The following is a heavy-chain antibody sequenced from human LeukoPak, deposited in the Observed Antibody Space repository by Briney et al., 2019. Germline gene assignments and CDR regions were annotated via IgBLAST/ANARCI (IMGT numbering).Heavy chain of an antibody. D-gene: IGHD3-9*01. Sequence: GESLKISCKGSGYSFTNYWISWVRQMPGKGLEWMGRIDPSDSYTNYSPSFQGHVTISADKSISTAYLQWSSPKASDTAMYYCASPGLRYFDWLLSFDYWGQGTLVTVSS. CDR1: GYSFTNYW. V-gene: IGHV5-10-1*01. CDR3: ASPGLRYFDWLLSFDY. J-gene: IGHJ4*02. CDR2: IDPSDSYT.